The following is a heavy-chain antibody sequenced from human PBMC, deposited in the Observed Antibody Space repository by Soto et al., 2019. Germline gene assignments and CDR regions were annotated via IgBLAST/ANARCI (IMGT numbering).Heavy chain of an antibody. Sequence: PGGSLRLSCAASGFTFSSYGMHWVRQALGKGLERVAVIWYDGSNKYYADSVKGRFTISRDNSKNTLYLQMNSLRAEDTAVYYCARDGNYGDPITDAFDIWGQGTMVTVSS. CDR3: ARDGNYGDPITDAFDI. D-gene: IGHD4-17*01. CDR2: IWYDGSNK. V-gene: IGHV3-33*01. J-gene: IGHJ3*02. CDR1: GFTFSSYG.